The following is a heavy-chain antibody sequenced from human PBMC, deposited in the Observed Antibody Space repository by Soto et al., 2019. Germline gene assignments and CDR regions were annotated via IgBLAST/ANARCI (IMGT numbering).Heavy chain of an antibody. V-gene: IGHV3-30*18. CDR2: ISYDGSNK. CDR1: GFTFSSYG. J-gene: IGHJ4*02. CDR3: AKNVGSGSYYNGYFDY. D-gene: IGHD3-10*01. Sequence: PWGPLRLSCAASGFTFSSYGMHWVRQAPGKGLEWVAVISYDGSNKYYADSVKGRFTISRDNSKNTLYLQMNSLRAEDTAVYYCAKNVGSGSYYNGYFDYWGQGTLVTVSS.